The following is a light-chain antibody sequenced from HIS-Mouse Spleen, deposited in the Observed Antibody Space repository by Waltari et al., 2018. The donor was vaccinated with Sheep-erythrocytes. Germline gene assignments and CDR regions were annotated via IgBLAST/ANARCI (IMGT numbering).Light chain of an antibody. Sequence: DIVLTQSPAXXXLSXXEIDTLSCRASQSVRSYLXWYQQKPGQAPRLLIYDATNRXTGIPAXFSGSGSGTDFTLTISSLEPEDFAVYYCQQRSNWITFGQGTRLEIK. V-gene: IGKV3-11*01. CDR1: QSVRSY. J-gene: IGKJ5*01. CDR3: QQRSNWIT. CDR2: DAT.